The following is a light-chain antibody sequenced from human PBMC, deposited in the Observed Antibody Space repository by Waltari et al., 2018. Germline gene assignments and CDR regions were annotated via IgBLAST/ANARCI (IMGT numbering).Light chain of an antibody. CDR2: EVI. J-gene: IGLJ1*01. CDR3: SSFTTRSTYA. Sequence: QSALTQPASVSGSPGQSITISCTGTSSDVGAFDSVSWYQQHPGKAPQRIIYEVIRRPSGISDRFSGSKSYNTASLTIFDLQPEDEADYYCSSFTTRSTYAFGAGTKVTVL. V-gene: IGLV2-14*01. CDR1: SSDVGAFDS.